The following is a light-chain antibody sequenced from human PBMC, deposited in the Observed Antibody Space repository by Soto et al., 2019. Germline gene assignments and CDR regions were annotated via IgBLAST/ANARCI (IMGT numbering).Light chain of an antibody. CDR1: SSDVGTYNY. CDR2: DVK. V-gene: IGLV2-14*01. J-gene: IGLJ2*01. Sequence: QSALTQPASVSGSPGQSITISCTGTSSDVGTYNYVSWYQQHPGKAPKLMIYDVKNRPSGVSYRFSGSKSGNTASLTISGLQAEDEADYYCSSYTTSSTLVLFGGGTKVTVL. CDR3: SSYTTSSTLVL.